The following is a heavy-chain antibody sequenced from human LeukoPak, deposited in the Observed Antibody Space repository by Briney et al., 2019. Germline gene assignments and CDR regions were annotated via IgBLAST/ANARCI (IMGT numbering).Heavy chain of an antibody. D-gene: IGHD2-2*01. Sequence: QPGRSLRLSCAASGFTFSSYGMHWVRQAPGKGLEWVAVISYDGSNKYYADSVKGRFTISRDNSKNTLYLQMNSLRAEDTAVYYCARSEIGYCSSTSCPWDYFDYWGQGTLVTVSS. CDR3: ARSEIGYCSSTSCPWDYFDY. J-gene: IGHJ4*02. CDR1: GFTFSSYG. CDR2: ISYDGSNK. V-gene: IGHV3-30*03.